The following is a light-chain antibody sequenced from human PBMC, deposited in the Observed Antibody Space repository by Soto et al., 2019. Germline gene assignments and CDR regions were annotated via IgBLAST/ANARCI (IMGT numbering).Light chain of an antibody. V-gene: IGKV3-20*01. J-gene: IGKJ2*02. Sequence: EIVLTQSPVTLSLSPGDSATLSCRASQRITKNFLAWFQQKPGLAPRLLIYSPSTRASGIPDRFSGSGSGTDFALTISRLEPEDFAVYYCQQYGHAPCTFGQGTKLQIK. CDR2: SPS. CDR3: QQYGHAPCT. CDR1: QRITKNF.